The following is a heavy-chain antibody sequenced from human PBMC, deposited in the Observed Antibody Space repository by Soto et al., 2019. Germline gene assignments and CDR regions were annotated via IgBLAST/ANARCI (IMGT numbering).Heavy chain of an antibody. J-gene: IGHJ4*02. V-gene: IGHV3-74*01. CDR3: ARDPATPKPIDY. Sequence: GGSLRLSCSASGFTFSSYGMHWVRQAPGKGLVWVSRINSDGSSTSYADSVKGRFTISRDNAKNTLYLQMNSLRAEDTAVYYCARDPATPKPIDYWGQGTLVTVSS. CDR2: INSDGSST. CDR1: GFTFSSYG. D-gene: IGHD2-15*01.